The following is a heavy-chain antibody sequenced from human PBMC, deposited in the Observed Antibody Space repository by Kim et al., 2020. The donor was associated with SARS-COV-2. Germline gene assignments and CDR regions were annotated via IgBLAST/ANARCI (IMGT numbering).Heavy chain of an antibody. Sequence: YYNPSLKRRVTISVDTSKNQFSLKLSSVTAADTAVYYCARHGLRLGELSFWGQGTLVTVSS. V-gene: IGHV4-39*01. CDR3: ARHGLRLGELSF. D-gene: IGHD3-16*02. J-gene: IGHJ4*02.